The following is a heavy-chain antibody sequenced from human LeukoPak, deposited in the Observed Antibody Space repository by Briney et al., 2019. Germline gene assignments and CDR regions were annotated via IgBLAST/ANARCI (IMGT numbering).Heavy chain of an antibody. CDR3: ARDLTPGIAAAAPY. Sequence: QPGGSLRLSCAASGFTFSSYSMNWVRQAPGKGLEWVSYISSSSSTIYYADSVKGRFTISRDNAKTSLYLQMNSLRAEDTAVYYCARDLTPGIAAAAPYGGQGTLVTVSA. CDR1: GFTFSSYS. V-gene: IGHV3-48*04. D-gene: IGHD6-13*01. J-gene: IGHJ4*02. CDR2: ISSSSSTI.